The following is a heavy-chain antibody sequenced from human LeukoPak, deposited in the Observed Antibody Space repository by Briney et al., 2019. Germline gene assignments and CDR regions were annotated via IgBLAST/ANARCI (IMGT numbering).Heavy chain of an antibody. D-gene: IGHD6-13*01. CDR3: AREYSSFEY. Sequence: SETLSLTCTVSGDSISTYYWSWTRQPPGKGPEWIGYIHYSGSTDYSPSLKSRVTISVDTSKNQLSLKLRSVTAADTAVYYCAREYSSFEYWGPGTLVTVSS. CDR1: GDSISTYY. J-gene: IGHJ4*02. CDR2: IHYSGST. V-gene: IGHV4-59*01.